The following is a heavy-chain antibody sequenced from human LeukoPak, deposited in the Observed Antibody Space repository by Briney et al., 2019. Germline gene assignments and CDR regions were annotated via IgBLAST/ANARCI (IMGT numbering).Heavy chain of an antibody. D-gene: IGHD2-21*02. CDR3: ARQTSYCGGDCYSAGY. Sequence: GESLKISCKGSGYSFTSYWIGWVRQMPGKGLEWMGIIYPGDSDTRYSPSFQGQVTISADKSSSTAYLQWSSLKASDTAMYYCARQTSYCGGDCYSAGYWGQGTLVTVSS. CDR1: GYSFTSYW. V-gene: IGHV5-51*01. CDR2: IYPGDSDT. J-gene: IGHJ4*02.